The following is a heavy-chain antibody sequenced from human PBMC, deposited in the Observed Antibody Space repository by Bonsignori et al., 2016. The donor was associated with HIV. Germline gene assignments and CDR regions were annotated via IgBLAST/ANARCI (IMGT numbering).Heavy chain of an antibody. CDR2: INHSGST. CDR3: ARGPRGGFEYYFDY. V-gene: IGHV4-34*01. CDR1: GGSFSGYY. D-gene: IGHD3-16*01. Sequence: SETLSLTCAVYGGSFSGYYWSWIRQPPGKGLEWIGEINHSGSTNYNPSLKSRVTISVDTSKNQFSLKLSSVTAADTAVYYCARGPRGGFEYYFDYWGQGTLVTVSS. J-gene: IGHJ4*02.